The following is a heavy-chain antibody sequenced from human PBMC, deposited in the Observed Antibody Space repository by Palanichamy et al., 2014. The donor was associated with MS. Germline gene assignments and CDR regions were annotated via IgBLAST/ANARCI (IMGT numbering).Heavy chain of an antibody. CDR1: GFTFSSYS. Sequence: EVQLVESGGGLVKPGGSLRLSCAASGFTFSSYSMDWVRQAPGEGLEWVSYISSRSTSIKYADSVKSRFTISRDNAKNSLYLQMNSLRAEDTAVYYCARQNPLGAFDIWGQGTMVTISP. J-gene: IGHJ3*02. CDR3: ARQNPLGAFDI. CDR2: ISSRSTSI. D-gene: IGHD7-27*01. V-gene: IGHV3-21*01.